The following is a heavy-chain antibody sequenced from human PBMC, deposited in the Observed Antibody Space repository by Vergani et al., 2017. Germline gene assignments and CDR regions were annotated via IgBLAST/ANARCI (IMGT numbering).Heavy chain of an antibody. D-gene: IGHD5-18*01. CDR1: GFTFSSYA. CDR2: ISGSGGST. J-gene: IGHJ3*02. Sequence: VQLVESGGGVVQPGGSLRLSCAASGFTFSSYAMSWVRQAPGKGLEWVSAISGSGGSTYYADSVKGRFTISRDNSKNTLYLQMNSLRAEDTAVYYCAREPSLGIQTSGAFDIWGQGTMVTVSS. CDR3: AREPSLGIQTSGAFDI. V-gene: IGHV3-23*04.